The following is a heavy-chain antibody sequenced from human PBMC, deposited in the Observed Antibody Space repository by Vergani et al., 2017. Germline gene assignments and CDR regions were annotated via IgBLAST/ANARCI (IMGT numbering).Heavy chain of an antibody. D-gene: IGHD4-23*01. J-gene: IGHJ2*01. CDR3: ARVKYGGEYWYFDL. Sequence: QVQLVESGGGVVQPGRSLRLSCAASGFTFSSYGMHWVRQAPGKGLEWVAVIWYDGSNKYYADSVKGRFTISRDNSKNTLYLQMNSLRAEDTAVYYCARVKYGGEYWYFDLWGRGTLVTVSS. CDR1: GFTFSSYG. V-gene: IGHV3-33*01. CDR2: IWYDGSNK.